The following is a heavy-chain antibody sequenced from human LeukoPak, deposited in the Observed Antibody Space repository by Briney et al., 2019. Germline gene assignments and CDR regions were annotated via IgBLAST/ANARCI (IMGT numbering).Heavy chain of an antibody. CDR1: GYTFSSYG. D-gene: IGHD2-15*01. J-gene: IGHJ4*02. CDR3: ATVRDIVVGGGPYYFDY. Sequence: ASVKVSCKPSGYTFSSYGITWVRQAPGQGLEWMGWINPHNGDTNYAQKFQGRVTMTRDTSITTAYMELSRLKSDDTAVYYCATVRDIVVGGGPYYFDYWGQGTLVTVSS. V-gene: IGHV1-2*02. CDR2: INPHNGDT.